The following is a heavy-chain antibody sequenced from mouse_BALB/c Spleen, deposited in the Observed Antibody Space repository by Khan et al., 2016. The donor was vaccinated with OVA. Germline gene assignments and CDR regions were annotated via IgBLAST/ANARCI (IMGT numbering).Heavy chain of an antibody. CDR3: AREASSWDCSFPY. V-gene: IGHV1S136*01. J-gene: IGHJ3*01. Sequence: VQLQQSGPELVEPGASVKLSCTASGYTFTNYVMHWVQQKPGQGLEWIAYINPYNAGTRYNEKFKGKATLTSDISSTPAYMELSSLTSEDSAVYYCAREASSWDCSFPYWGQGTLVTVSA. CDR2: INPYNAGT. D-gene: IGHD4-1*01. CDR1: GYTFTNYV.